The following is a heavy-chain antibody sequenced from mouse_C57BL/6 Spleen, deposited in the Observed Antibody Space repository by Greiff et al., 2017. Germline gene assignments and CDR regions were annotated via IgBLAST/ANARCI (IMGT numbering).Heavy chain of an antibody. CDR1: GYSFTSYY. CDR3: ARSPNYYGSSPFDY. Sequence: QVHVKQSGPELVKPGASVKISCKASGYSFTSYYIHWVKQRPGQGLEWIGWIYPGSGNTKYNEKFKGKATLTADTSSSTAYMQLSSLTSEDSAVYYCARSPNYYGSSPFDYWGQGTTLTVSS. J-gene: IGHJ2*01. CDR2: IYPGSGNT. V-gene: IGHV1-66*01. D-gene: IGHD1-1*01.